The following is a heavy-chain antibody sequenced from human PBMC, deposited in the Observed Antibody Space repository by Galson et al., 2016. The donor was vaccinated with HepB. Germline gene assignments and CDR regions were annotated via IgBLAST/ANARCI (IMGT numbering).Heavy chain of an antibody. CDR2: IYFSGTT. CDR1: GGSISPYF. V-gene: IGHV4-59*01. CDR3: ARSYGGYAFDI. Sequence: TVSGGSISPYFWSWIRRPPGKGLEWIAYIYFSGTTNYNPSLKSRVTISLDTSKGQFSLKVTSVTAADSAVYYCARSYGGYAFDIWGQGTMVTVSS. J-gene: IGHJ3*02. D-gene: IGHD4-23*01.